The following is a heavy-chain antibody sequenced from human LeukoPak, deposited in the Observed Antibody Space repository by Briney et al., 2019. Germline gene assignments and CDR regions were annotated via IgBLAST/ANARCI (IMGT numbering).Heavy chain of an antibody. D-gene: IGHD2-2*01. CDR2: FDPEDGET. CDR3: ATGPTPNPAYAFDI. J-gene: IGHJ3*02. Sequence: ASVKVSCKVSGYTLIELSMHWARQAPGKGLEWMGGFDPEDGETIYAQKFQGRVTMTEDTSTDTAYMELSSLRSEDTAVYYCATGPTPNPAYAFDIWGQGTMVTVSS. V-gene: IGHV1-24*01. CDR1: GYTLIELS.